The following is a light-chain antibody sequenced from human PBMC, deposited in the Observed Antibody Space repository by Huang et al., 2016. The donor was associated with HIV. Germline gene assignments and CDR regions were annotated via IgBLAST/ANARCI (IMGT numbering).Light chain of an antibody. J-gene: IGKJ1*01. V-gene: IGKV4-1*01. CDR3: QQYYSTPQT. CDR2: WAS. CDR1: QSVLYSSNNKNY. Sequence: DIVMTQYPDSLAVSLGERATINCKSSQSVLYSSNNKNYLAWYQQKPGQPPKVLIYWASTRESGVPDRFSGSGSGTDFTLTISSLQAEDVAVYYCQQYYSTPQTFGQGTKVEIK.